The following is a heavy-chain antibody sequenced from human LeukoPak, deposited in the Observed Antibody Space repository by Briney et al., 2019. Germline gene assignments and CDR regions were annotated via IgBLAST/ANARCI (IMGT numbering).Heavy chain of an antibody. D-gene: IGHD6-19*01. CDR1: GFTFSSYA. CDR2: ISGSGGST. V-gene: IGHV3-23*01. J-gene: IGHJ6*02. CDR3: AKNTIAVAGYYYYGMDV. Sequence: GSLRLSCAASGFTFSSYAMSWVRQAPGKGLEWVSAISGSGGSTYYADSVKGWFTISRDNSKNTLYLQMNSLRAEDTAVYYCAKNTIAVAGYYYYGMDVWGQGTTVTVSS.